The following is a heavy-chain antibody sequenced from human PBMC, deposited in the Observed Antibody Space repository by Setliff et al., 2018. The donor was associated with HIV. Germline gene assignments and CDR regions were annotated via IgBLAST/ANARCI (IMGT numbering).Heavy chain of an antibody. CDR2: IYGSGTT. CDR3: ATDPKGDGWAYFDS. CDR1: GASMTSHY. Sequence: PSETLSLTCSVAGASMTSHYLTWIRQTRGMGLEWIGNIYGSGTTKYNPSLRSRVTISVDKSKNQLSLSLDSVTAADTAVYYCATDPKGDGWAYFDSWGQGTLVTVSS. J-gene: IGHJ4*02. D-gene: IGHD6-19*01. V-gene: IGHV4-59*11.